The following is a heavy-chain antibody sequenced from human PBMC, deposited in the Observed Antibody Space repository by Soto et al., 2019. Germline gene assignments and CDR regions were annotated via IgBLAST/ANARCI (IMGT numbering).Heavy chain of an antibody. V-gene: IGHV3-7*01. CDR3: VCGGNFFVY. CDR2: LDQDGSER. D-gene: IGHD3-16*01. J-gene: IGHJ4*02. CDR1: GFTFSTYW. Sequence: EVQLVESGGGLVQPGGSLSLSCAASGFTFSTYWMTWVRRPPGKGLEWVANLDQDGSERYYVDSVRGRFTISRDNAKNSLYLQMNSLRAEDTAVYYCVCGGNFFVYWGQGTLVTVSP.